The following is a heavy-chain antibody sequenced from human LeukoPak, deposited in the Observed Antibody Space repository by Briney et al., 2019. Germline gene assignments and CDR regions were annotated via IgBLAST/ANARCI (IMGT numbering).Heavy chain of an antibody. CDR2: ISGSGGST. Sequence: ETLSLTCAVYGGSFSGYYWSWIRQPPGKGLEWVSAISGSGGSTYYADSVKGRFTISRDNSKNTLYLQMNSLRAEDTAVYYCAKEGSGSYDSSGYFPYYLDYWGQGTLVTVSS. CDR3: AKEGSGSYDSSGYFPYYLDY. CDR1: GGSFSGYY. V-gene: IGHV3-23*01. D-gene: IGHD3-22*01. J-gene: IGHJ4*02.